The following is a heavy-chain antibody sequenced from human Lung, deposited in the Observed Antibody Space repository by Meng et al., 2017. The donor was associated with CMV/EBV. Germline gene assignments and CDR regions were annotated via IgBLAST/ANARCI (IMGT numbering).Heavy chain of an antibody. Sequence: GESXKISCKASGYTFTDYAISWVRQAPGQGLEWMGWISTYNGDTNYARNLRGRVTMTTDTSTTTVSMELRSLRSDDTAVYYCARDLQYCGSTSCYDDCFDPXGQGXLVTVSS. J-gene: IGHJ5*02. CDR3: ARDLQYCGSTSCYDDCFDP. CDR2: ISTYNGDT. V-gene: IGHV1-18*01. CDR1: GYTFTDYA. D-gene: IGHD2-2*01.